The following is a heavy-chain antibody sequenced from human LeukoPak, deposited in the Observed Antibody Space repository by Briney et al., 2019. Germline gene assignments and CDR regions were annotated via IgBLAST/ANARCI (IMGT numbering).Heavy chain of an antibody. CDR1: GFTFSSYA. V-gene: IGHV3-23*01. CDR2: ISGDGGST. Sequence: GGSLRLSCAASGFTFSSYAMSWVRQAPGKGLEWVSAISGDGGSTHYADSVKGRFTISRDNSKNTLYLQMSSLRAGDTAVYYCAKSSYYDSSGYYREYYFDYWGQGTLVTVSS. J-gene: IGHJ4*02. CDR3: AKSSYYDSSGYYREYYFDY. D-gene: IGHD3-22*01.